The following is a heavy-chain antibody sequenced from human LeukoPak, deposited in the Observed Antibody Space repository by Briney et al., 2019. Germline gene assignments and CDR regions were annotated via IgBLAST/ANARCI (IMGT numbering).Heavy chain of an antibody. CDR1: GFTFSSYS. Sequence: PGGSLRLSCAASGFTFSSYSMTWVRQAPGKGLEWVSSISSSSYIYYADSVKGRFTISRDNAKNSLYLQMNSLRAEDTAVYYCARTLSRWVPALGKWGQGTLVTVSS. CDR2: ISSSSYI. V-gene: IGHV3-21*01. D-gene: IGHD2-2*01. J-gene: IGHJ4*02. CDR3: ARTLSRWVPALGK.